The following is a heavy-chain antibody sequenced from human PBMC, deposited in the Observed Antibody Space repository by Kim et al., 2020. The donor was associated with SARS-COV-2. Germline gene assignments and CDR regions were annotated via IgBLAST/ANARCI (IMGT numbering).Heavy chain of an antibody. V-gene: IGHV1-18*01. CDR3: ARDRDSYYYGSGSYYDYYYYGMDV. J-gene: IGHJ6*02. CDR1: GYTFTSYG. Sequence: ASVKVSCEASGYTFTSYGISWVRQAPGQGLEWMGWISAYNGNTNYAQKLQGRVTMTTDTSTSTAYMELRSLRSDDTAVYYCARDRDSYYYGSGSYYDYYYYGMDVWGQGTTVTVSS. CDR2: ISAYNGNT. D-gene: IGHD3-10*01.